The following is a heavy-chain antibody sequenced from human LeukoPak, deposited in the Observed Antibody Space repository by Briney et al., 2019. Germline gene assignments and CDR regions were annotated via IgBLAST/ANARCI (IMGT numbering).Heavy chain of an antibody. D-gene: IGHD2-15*01. J-gene: IGHJ6*03. V-gene: IGHV1-2*02. CDR2: INPNSGGT. CDR3: ARDSGSGGEDYMDV. Sequence: ASVKVSCKASGYTFTGYYMHWVRQAPGQGLEWMGWINPNSGGTNYAQKFQGRVTMTRDTSISTAYMELSRLRCDDTAVYYCARDSGSGGEDYMDVWGKGTTVTVSS. CDR1: GYTFTGYY.